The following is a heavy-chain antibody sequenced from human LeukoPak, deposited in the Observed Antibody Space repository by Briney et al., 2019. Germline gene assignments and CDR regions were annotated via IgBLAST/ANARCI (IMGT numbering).Heavy chain of an antibody. CDR1: GGTFSSYA. D-gene: IGHD3-10*01. CDR3: ARAEGLLWFGVVFDP. J-gene: IGHJ5*02. Sequence: ASVKVSCKASGGTFSSYAISWVRQAPGQGLEWMGRIIPILGIASYAQKFQGRVTITADKSTSTAYMELSSLRSEDTAVYYCARAEGLLWFGVVFDPWGQGTLVTVSS. V-gene: IGHV1-69*04. CDR2: IIPILGIA.